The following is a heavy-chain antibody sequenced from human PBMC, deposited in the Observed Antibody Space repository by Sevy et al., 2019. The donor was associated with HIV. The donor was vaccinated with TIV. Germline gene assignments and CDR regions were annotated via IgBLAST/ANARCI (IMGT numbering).Heavy chain of an antibody. V-gene: IGHV3-21*01. CDR2: ISSSSSYI. CDR1: GFTFSSYS. CDR3: ARAERPWWGYCSSTSCLGAFDI. J-gene: IGHJ3*02. D-gene: IGHD2-2*01. Sequence: GGSLRLSCAASGFTFSSYSMNWVRQAPGKGLEWVSSISSSSSYIYYADSVKGRFTISRDNAKNSLYLQMNSLRAEDTAVYYCARAERPWWGYCSSTSCLGAFDIWGQGTMVTVSS.